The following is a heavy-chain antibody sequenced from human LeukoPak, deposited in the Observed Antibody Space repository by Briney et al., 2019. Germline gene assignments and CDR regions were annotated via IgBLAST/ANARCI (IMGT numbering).Heavy chain of an antibody. CDR3: ARIYCSSTSCYGPTTSSNYGMDV. CDR2: IYYSGST. V-gene: IGHV4-59*01. Sequence: SETLSLTCTVSGGSISSYYWSWIRQPPGKGLEWIGYIYYSGSTNYNPSLKSRVTISVDTSKDQFSLKLSSVTAADTAVYYCARIYCSSTSCYGPTTSSNYGMDVWGQGTTVTVSS. D-gene: IGHD2-2*01. J-gene: IGHJ6*02. CDR1: GGSISSYY.